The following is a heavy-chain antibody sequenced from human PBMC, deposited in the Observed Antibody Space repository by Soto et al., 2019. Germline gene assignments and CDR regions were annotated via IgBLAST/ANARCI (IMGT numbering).Heavy chain of an antibody. V-gene: IGHV3-48*02. CDR1: GFTFSSYS. D-gene: IGHD2-2*01. CDR3: ARDRPPVPAAAFDY. Sequence: GGSLRLSCAASGFTFSSYSMNWVRQAPGKGLEWVSYISSSSSTIYYADSVKCRFTISRDNAKNSLYLQMNSLRDEDTAVYYCARDRPPVPAAAFDYWGQGTLVTVSS. J-gene: IGHJ4*02. CDR2: ISSSSSTI.